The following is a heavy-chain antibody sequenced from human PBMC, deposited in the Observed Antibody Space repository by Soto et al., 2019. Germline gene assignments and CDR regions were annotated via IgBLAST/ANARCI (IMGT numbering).Heavy chain of an antibody. CDR2: IKEDGSEK. CDR3: ARGDYYDRRFDS. Sequence: PGESLKISCAASGFSFSSSWMNWVRQAPGKGLEWVADIKEDGSEKYYVDSLKGRFTISRDNAKNSLYLQMNSLRAEDTAVYYCARGDYYDRRFDSWGQGTLVTVSS. V-gene: IGHV3-7*03. J-gene: IGHJ4*02. CDR1: GFSFSSSW. D-gene: IGHD3-22*01.